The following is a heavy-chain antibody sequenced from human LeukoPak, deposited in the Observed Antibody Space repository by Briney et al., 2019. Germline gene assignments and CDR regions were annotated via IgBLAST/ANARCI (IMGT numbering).Heavy chain of an antibody. Sequence: ASVKVSCKASGYTFTNHGINWVRQAPGQGLEWMGWISAYNGNTNYAQKLQGRVTMTTDTSTSTAYMELRSLRSGDTAVYYCARDLDQYSGRFGGFGHDFWGQGTLVTVSS. D-gene: IGHD1-26*01. J-gene: IGHJ4*02. CDR1: GYTFTNHG. CDR3: ARDLDQYSGRFGGFGHDF. CDR2: ISAYNGNT. V-gene: IGHV1-18*01.